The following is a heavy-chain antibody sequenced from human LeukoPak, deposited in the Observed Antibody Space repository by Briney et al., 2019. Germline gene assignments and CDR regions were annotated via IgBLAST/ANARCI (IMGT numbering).Heavy chain of an antibody. CDR2: IFGSGGSP. CDR3: GKTTVGYSSGQKPAWPVDY. J-gene: IGHJ4*02. V-gene: IGHV3-23*01. Sequence: GGSLRLSCAASGFTFGSHAMYWVRQAPGKGLEWVAGIFGSGGSPHYADPVKGRFTISRDNSRNTVYLQINSLRAEDTAVYYCGKTTVGYSSGQKPAWPVDYWGQGTPVTVSS. CDR1: GFTFGSHA. D-gene: IGHD5-18*01.